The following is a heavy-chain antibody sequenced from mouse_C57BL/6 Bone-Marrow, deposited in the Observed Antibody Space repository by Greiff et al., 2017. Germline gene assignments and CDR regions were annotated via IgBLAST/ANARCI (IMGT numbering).Heavy chain of an antibody. D-gene: IGHD3-3*01. V-gene: IGHV1-74*01. CDR3: AIRWDRGYVDV. Sequence: QVQLKQPGAELVKPGASVKVSCKASGYTFTSYWMHWVKQRPGQGLEWIGRIHPSDSDTNYNQKFKGKATLTVDKSSSTAYMQLSSLTSEDSAVYYCAIRWDRGYVDVWGTGTTVTVSS. J-gene: IGHJ1*03. CDR1: GYTFTSYW. CDR2: IHPSDSDT.